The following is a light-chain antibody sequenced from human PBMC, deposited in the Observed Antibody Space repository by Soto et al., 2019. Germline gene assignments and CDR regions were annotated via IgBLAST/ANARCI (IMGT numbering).Light chain of an antibody. CDR1: SSDVGGYNY. Sequence: QSVLTQPASVSASPGQSITISCTGTSSDVGGYNYVSWYQQHPGKAPKLMIYDVSNRPSGVSNRFSGSKSGNTASLTISGLQAEDEADYYCSSYTSRSSSTYVFGIGTKVTVL. CDR3: SSYTSRSSSTYV. V-gene: IGLV2-14*01. J-gene: IGLJ1*01. CDR2: DVS.